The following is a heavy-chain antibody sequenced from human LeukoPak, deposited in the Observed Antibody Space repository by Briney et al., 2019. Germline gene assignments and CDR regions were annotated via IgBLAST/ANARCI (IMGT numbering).Heavy chain of an antibody. CDR2: IKEDGSKK. J-gene: IGHJ6*02. D-gene: IGHD4-17*01. V-gene: IGHV3-7*04. CDR3: ARVYGSGGMDV. CDR1: GLTFTNHG. Sequence: PGGSLRLSCVTSGLTFTNHGFHWLRQAPGKGLEWVANIKEDGSKKNYVDSVKGRFTISRDNAKNTLYLQMNSLRAEDTAVYYCARVYGSGGMDVWGQGTTVTVSS.